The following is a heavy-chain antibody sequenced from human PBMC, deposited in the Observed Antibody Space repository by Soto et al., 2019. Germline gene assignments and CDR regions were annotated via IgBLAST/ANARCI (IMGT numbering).Heavy chain of an antibody. V-gene: IGHV5-10-1*01. D-gene: IGHD1-7*01. Sequence: GESLKISCKGSGYGFTKYWISWVRQMPGKGLEWMGKIDPSDSYTTYSPSFPGHVTISADKSISSAYLQWSNLKASDTAMYYCARQAGTTSFHYGTDVWGQGTTVTVSS. CDR3: ARQAGTTSFHYGTDV. CDR2: IDPSDSYT. J-gene: IGHJ6*02. CDR1: GYGFTKYW.